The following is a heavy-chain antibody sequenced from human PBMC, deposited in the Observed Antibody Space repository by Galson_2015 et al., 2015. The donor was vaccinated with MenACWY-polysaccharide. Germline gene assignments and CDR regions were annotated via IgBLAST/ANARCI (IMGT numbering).Heavy chain of an antibody. Sequence: SLRLSCAASGSRFSNSGMHRVRQAPGKGLEWVAVIQYDGSNKVYADSVEGRFTISRDNSKNTVFLEMNTLGVEDTAVYYCAREGSRIVFHAFDIWGQGTMVTVSS. CDR2: IQYDGSNK. J-gene: IGHJ3*02. D-gene: IGHD2-2*01. CDR3: AREGSRIVFHAFDI. V-gene: IGHV3-33*01. CDR1: GSRFSNSG.